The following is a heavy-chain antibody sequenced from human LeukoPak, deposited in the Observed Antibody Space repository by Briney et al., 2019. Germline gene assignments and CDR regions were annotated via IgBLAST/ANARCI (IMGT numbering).Heavy chain of an antibody. J-gene: IGHJ5*02. V-gene: IGHV1-2*02. CDR2: INPNSGGT. D-gene: IGHD3-22*01. Sequence: ASVKVSCKASGYTFTGYYMHWVRQAPGQGLEWMGWINPNSGGTNYAQKFQGRVTMTRDTSNSTAYMELSRLRSDDTAVYYCARDDHSPYYYDSSGRNWFDPWGQGTLVTVSS. CDR3: ARDDHSPYYYDSSGRNWFDP. CDR1: GYTFTGYY.